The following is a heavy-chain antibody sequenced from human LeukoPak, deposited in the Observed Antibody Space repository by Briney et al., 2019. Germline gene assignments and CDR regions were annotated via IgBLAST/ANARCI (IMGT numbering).Heavy chain of an antibody. CDR3: ATTYYDFWSGYPLAY. V-gene: IGHV1-24*01. D-gene: IGHD3-3*01. Sequence: ASVKVSCKVSGCTLTELSMHWVRQAPGKGLEWMGGFDPEDGETIYAQKFQGRVTMTEDTSTDTAYMELSSLRSEDTAVYYCATTYYDFWSGYPLAYWGQGTLVTVSS. CDR2: FDPEDGET. CDR1: GCTLTELS. J-gene: IGHJ4*02.